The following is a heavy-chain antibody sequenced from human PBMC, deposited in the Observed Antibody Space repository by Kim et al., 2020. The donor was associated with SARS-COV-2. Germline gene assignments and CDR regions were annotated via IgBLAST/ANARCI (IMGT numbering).Heavy chain of an antibody. CDR3: AKDLSDIVVVVADLRRGEWFDP. Sequence: GGSLRLSCAASGFTFSSYGMHWVRQAPGKGLEWVAVISYDGSNKYYADSVKGRFTISRDNSKNTLYLQMNSLRAEDTAVYYCAKDLSDIVVVVADLRRGEWFDPWGQGTLVTVSS. CDR1: GFTFSSYG. V-gene: IGHV3-30*18. D-gene: IGHD2-15*01. J-gene: IGHJ5*02. CDR2: ISYDGSNK.